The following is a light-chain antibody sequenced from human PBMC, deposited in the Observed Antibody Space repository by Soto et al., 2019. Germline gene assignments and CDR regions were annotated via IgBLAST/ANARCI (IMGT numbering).Light chain of an antibody. CDR2: GNS. Sequence: QSVLTQPPSVSGAPGQRVTISCTGSSSNIGAGYDVHWYQQLPGTAPKLFIYGNSNRPSGVPDRFSGSKSGTSASLAIAGLQAEDGADYYCQSYDSSLSGWVFGGGTKVTVL. J-gene: IGLJ3*02. CDR1: SSNIGAGYD. CDR3: QSYDSSLSGWV. V-gene: IGLV1-40*01.